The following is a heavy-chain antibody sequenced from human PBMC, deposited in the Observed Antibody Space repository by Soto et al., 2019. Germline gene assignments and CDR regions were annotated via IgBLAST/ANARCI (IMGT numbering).Heavy chain of an antibody. J-gene: IGHJ4*02. D-gene: IGHD3-3*01. CDR3: ARGFWLPD. CDR2: INHSGST. CDR1: GGSISSGVYY. V-gene: IGHV4-39*07. Sequence: PSETLSLTCTVSGGSISSGVYYWSWIRQPPGKGLEWIGEINHSGSTNYNPSLKSRVTISVDTSKNQFSLKLSSVTAADTAVYYCARGFWLPDWGQGTLVTVSS.